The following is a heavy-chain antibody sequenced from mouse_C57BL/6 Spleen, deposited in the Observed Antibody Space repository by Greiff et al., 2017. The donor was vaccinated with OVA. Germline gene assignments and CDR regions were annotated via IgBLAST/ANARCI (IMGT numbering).Heavy chain of an antibody. J-gene: IGHJ1*03. CDR2: IDPSDSET. Sequence: QVQLQQPGAELVRPGSSVKLSCKASGYTFTSYWMHWVKQRPIQGLEWIGNIDPSDSETHYNQKFKDKATLTVDKSSSTAYMQLSRLTSEDSAVYYCARAPYYYGSSRGYFDVWGTGTTVTVSS. D-gene: IGHD1-1*01. CDR3: ARAPYYYGSSRGYFDV. CDR1: GYTFTSYW. V-gene: IGHV1-52*01.